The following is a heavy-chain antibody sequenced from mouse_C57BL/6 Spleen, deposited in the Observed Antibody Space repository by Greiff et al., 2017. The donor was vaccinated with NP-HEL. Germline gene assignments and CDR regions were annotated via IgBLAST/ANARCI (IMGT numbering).Heavy chain of an antibody. CDR1: GFTFSSYA. V-gene: IGHV5-4*01. J-gene: IGHJ2*01. D-gene: IGHD2-1*01. CDR2: ISDGGSYT. Sequence: DVHLVVSGGGLVKPGGSLKLSCAASGFTFSSYAMSWVRQTPEKRLEWVATISDGGSYTYYPDNVKGRFTISRDNAKNNLYLQMSHLKSEDTAMYYCARGPYYGNYGTYFDYWGQGTTLTVSS. CDR3: ARGPYYGNYGTYFDY.